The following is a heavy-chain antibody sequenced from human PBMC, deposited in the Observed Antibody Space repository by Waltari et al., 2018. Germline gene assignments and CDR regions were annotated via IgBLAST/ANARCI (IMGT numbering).Heavy chain of an antibody. J-gene: IGHJ5*02. CDR2: VNPHSGAT. V-gene: IGHV1-8*02. Sequence: QVQLVQSGAEVLKPGASVKVSCQASGYTFINYEINWVRQATGQGLEWLGWVNPHSGATAYAQKCQGRITMTWDTSMSTAYMELSNLRSDDTAVLYCARGRDVFANFDYNWFDPWGQGTLVTVSS. D-gene: IGHD2-21*01. CDR3: ARGRDVFANFDYNWFDP. CDR1: GYTFINYE.